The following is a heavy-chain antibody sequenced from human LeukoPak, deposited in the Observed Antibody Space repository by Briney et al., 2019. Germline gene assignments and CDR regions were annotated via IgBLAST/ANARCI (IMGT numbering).Heavy chain of an antibody. CDR3: ARDTGTTGVEYYFDY. CDR2: IYYSGST. J-gene: IGHJ4*02. V-gene: IGHV4-59*01. CDR1: GGSISSYY. D-gene: IGHD1-1*01. Sequence: SETLSLTCTVSGGSISSYYWSWIRQPTGKGLEWVGYIYYSGSTNYNPSLKSRVTISVDTSKNQFSLKLSSVTAADTAVYYCARDTGTTGVEYYFDYWGQGTLVTVSS.